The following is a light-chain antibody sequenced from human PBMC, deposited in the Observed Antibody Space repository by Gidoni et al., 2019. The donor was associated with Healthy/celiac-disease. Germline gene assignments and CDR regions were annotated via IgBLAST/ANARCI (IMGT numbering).Light chain of an antibody. CDR3: SSYTSSRGGVV. CDR2: EVS. CDR1: SSDVGGYNY. J-gene: IGLJ2*01. Sequence: QSALTQPASVSGSPGPSITISCTGTSSDVGGYNYVSWYQQHPGKAPKLMIYEVSNRPSGVSNRFSGSKSGNTASLTISGLQAEDEADYYCSSYTSSRGGVVFGGGTKLTVL. V-gene: IGLV2-14*01.